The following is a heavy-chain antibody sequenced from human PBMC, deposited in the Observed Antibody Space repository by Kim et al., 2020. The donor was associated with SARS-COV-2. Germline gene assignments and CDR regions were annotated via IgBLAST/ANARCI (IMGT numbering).Heavy chain of an antibody. Sequence: GGSLRLSCAASGFTFSSYSMNWVRQAPGKGLEWVSYISSSSSTIYYAYSVKGRFTISRDNAKNSLYLQMNSLRDEDTAVYYCAREEKTMIVVVITPYYYYGMDVWGQGTTVTVSS. CDR2: ISSSSSTI. J-gene: IGHJ6*02. D-gene: IGHD3-22*01. V-gene: IGHV3-48*02. CDR1: GFTFSSYS. CDR3: AREEKTMIVVVITPYYYYGMDV.